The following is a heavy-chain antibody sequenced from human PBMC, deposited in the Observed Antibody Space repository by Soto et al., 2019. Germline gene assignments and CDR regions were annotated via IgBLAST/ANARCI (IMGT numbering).Heavy chain of an antibody. CDR2: IYYTGNT. D-gene: IGHD3-22*01. CDR3: ERHSIWLLLSDY. J-gene: IGHJ4*02. V-gene: IGHV4-39*01. Sequence: SETLSLTCNVSGGSISNSNYNWGWIRQPPGKGLEWIGSIYYTGNTYYNPSLKRRVTISVDTSKNQFSLKLDSVTAADTAVYFCERHSIWLLLSDYWGQGSLVTVSS. CDR1: GGSISNSNYN.